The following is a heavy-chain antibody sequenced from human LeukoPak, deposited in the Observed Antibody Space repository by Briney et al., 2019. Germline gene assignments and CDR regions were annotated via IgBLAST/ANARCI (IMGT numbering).Heavy chain of an antibody. CDR3: ASNYRIVGANNAFDI. Sequence: SETLSLTCTVSGGSISSGSYHWSWIRQPAGKGLEWIGRIYTSGSTNYNPSLKSRVTISVDTSKNQFSLKLSSVTAADTAVYYCASNYRIVGANNAFDIWGQGTMVTVSS. CDR2: IYTSGST. V-gene: IGHV4-61*02. CDR1: GGSISSGSYH. D-gene: IGHD1-26*01. J-gene: IGHJ3*02.